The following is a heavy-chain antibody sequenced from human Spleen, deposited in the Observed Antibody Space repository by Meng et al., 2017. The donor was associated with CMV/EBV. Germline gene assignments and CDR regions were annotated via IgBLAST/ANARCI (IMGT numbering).Heavy chain of an antibody. CDR1: GFTFSSYA. V-gene: IGHV3-30*04. CDR3: ARDQSTVFGVAIKD. CDR2: ISYDGSNK. D-gene: IGHD3-3*01. J-gene: IGHJ4*02. Sequence: SGFTFSSYALHWVRQAPGKGLEWVAVISYDGSNKYYAESVKGRFTISRDNSKNMLYLQMNSLRREDTAVYYCARDQSTVFGVAIKDWGQGTLVTVSS.